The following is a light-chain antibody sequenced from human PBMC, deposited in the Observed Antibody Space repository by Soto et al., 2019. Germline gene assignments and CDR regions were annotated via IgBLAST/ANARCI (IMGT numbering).Light chain of an antibody. J-gene: IGKJ3*01. CDR2: KAS. Sequence: DIHVTQSPSTLSASVGDRVTITCRASQTINNWLAWYQQKPGKAPKLLVYKASSLESGVPSRFSGSGSGTEFTLTISSLQPDDFGTYYCQQYNGFLFTFGPGTKVDIK. CDR3: QQYNGFLFT. V-gene: IGKV1-5*03. CDR1: QTINNW.